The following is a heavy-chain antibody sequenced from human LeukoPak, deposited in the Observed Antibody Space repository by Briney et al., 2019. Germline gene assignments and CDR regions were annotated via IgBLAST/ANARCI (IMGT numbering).Heavy chain of an antibody. J-gene: IGHJ4*02. CDR1: GYTFTSYY. Sequence: ASVKISCKAFGYTFTSYYIHWVRQAPGQGLEWMGIINPSSGDTIYTQKFQDRVTMTRDTSTSTVYMELSSLRSEDTAVFYCATVGYSQIFDYWGQGTLVTVSS. CDR2: INPSSGDT. CDR3: ATVGYSQIFDY. V-gene: IGHV1-46*01. D-gene: IGHD5-18*01.